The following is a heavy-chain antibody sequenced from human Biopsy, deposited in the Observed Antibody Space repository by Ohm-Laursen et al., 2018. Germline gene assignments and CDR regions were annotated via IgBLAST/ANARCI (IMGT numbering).Heavy chain of an antibody. CDR1: GYSISSDYR. CDR3: ARVGSGWAPFDK. D-gene: IGHD6-19*01. Sequence: SDTLSLTCAVSGYSISSDYRWGWIRQAPGKTLEWLGNIFKDGNTHYNPSLRCRIIISKDTSKNQFSLMMTSVSGADTAVYFCARVGSGWAPFDKWGPGTLVTVSS. CDR2: IFKDGNT. V-gene: IGHV4-38-2*01. J-gene: IGHJ4*02.